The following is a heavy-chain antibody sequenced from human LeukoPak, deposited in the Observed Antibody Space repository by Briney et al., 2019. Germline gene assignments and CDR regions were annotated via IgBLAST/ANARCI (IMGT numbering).Heavy chain of an antibody. CDR1: GGSFSGYY. D-gene: IGHD5-12*01. CDR3: ASVMGGYSGYDLHRPYYYYMDV. Sequence: SETLSLTCAVYGGSFSGYYWSWIRQPPGKGLEWIGEINHSGSTNYNPSLKSRVTISVDTSKNQFSLKLSSVTAADTAVYSCASVMGGYSGYDLHRPYYYYMDVWGKGTTVTISS. CDR2: INHSGST. J-gene: IGHJ6*03. V-gene: IGHV4-34*01.